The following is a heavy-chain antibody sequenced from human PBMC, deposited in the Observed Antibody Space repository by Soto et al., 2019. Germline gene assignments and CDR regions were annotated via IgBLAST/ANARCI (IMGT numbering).Heavy chain of an antibody. CDR1: GGSISSSAYS. D-gene: IGHD6-13*01. V-gene: IGHV4-39*01. CDR3: ARHLFRSSWYWFDP. J-gene: IGHJ5*02. Sequence: SETLSLTCTVSGGSISSSAYSWAWIRQPPGKGLEWIGSVFYSGSTHNNPSLKSRVTISVDTSKNQFSLRLSSVTAADTAVYYCARHLFRSSWYWFDPWGQGTLVTSPQ. CDR2: VFYSGST.